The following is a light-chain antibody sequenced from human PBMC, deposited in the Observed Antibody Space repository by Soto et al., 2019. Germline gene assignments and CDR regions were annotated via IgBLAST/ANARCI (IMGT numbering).Light chain of an antibody. CDR2: NVY. J-gene: IGLJ1*01. CDR1: SSDVGAYNF. Sequence: QSALTQPASVSGSPGQSITISFTGTSSDVGAYNFVSWHQQHPGKAPKLMIYNVYDRPSGISYRFSGSKSGNTASLTISGLQGEDEADYYCSAYTVSRTYVFGTGTKV. CDR3: SAYTVSRTYV. V-gene: IGLV2-14*03.